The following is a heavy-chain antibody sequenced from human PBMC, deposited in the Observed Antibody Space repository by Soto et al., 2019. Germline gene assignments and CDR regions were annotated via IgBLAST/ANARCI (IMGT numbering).Heavy chain of an antibody. CDR3: ARVPGGVGVIAATSWFDP. Sequence: QVQLVQSGAEVKKPGASVKVSCKASGCTFTSYGISWVRQAPGQGLEWMGWISAYNGNTNYAQKLQGRLTMTTDTSTSTAYMELRSLRSDDTAVYYCARVPGGVGVIAATSWFDPWGQGTLVAVSS. D-gene: IGHD2-15*01. V-gene: IGHV1-18*01. CDR2: ISAYNGNT. CDR1: GCTFTSYG. J-gene: IGHJ5*02.